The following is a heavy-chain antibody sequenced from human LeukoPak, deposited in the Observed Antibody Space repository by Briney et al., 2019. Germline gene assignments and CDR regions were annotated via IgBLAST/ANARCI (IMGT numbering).Heavy chain of an antibody. D-gene: IGHD3-10*01. CDR1: GFTFSSNW. V-gene: IGHV3-7*01. J-gene: IGHJ3*02. Sequence: GGSLRLSCAASGFTFSSNWMSWVRQAPGKGLEWVANIKQDGSEKYYVDSVKGRFTISRDNAKNSLYLQMNSLRDEDTAVYYCARDLHYAFDIWGQGTMVTASS. CDR3: ARDLHYAFDI. CDR2: IKQDGSEK.